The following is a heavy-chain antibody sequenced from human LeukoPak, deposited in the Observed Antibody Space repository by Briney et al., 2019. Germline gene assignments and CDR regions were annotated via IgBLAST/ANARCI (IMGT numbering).Heavy chain of an antibody. Sequence: TSQTLSLTCTVSGGSISSGSYYWRWIRQPAGKGLEWIGRIYTSGSTNYNPSLKSRVTISVDTSKNQFSLKLSSVTAADTAVYYCAREKRPRSYYDSSGYYDYWGQGTLVTVSS. V-gene: IGHV4-61*02. CDR3: AREKRPRSYYDSSGYYDY. CDR2: IYTSGST. D-gene: IGHD3-22*01. CDR1: GGSISSGSYY. J-gene: IGHJ4*02.